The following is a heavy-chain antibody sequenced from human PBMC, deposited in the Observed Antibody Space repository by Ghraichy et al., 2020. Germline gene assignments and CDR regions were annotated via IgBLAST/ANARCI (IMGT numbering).Heavy chain of an antibody. CDR3: ARGSQWLAPDY. Sequence: SETLSLTCTVSGGSVSSGSYYWSWIRQPPRKRLEWIGYIYYSGSTNYNPSLKSRVTISVDTSKNQFSLKLSSVTAADTAVYYCARGSQWLAPDYWGQGTLVTVSS. J-gene: IGHJ4*02. CDR2: IYYSGST. V-gene: IGHV4-61*01. D-gene: IGHD6-19*01. CDR1: GGSVSSGSYY.